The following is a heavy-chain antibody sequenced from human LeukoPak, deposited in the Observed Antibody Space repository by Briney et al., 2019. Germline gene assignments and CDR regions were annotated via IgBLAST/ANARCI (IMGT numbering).Heavy chain of an antibody. J-gene: IGHJ4*02. CDR2: IKQDGSEK. D-gene: IGHD1-26*01. V-gene: IGHV3-7*01. Sequence: GGSLRLSCAASGFTFNTYWMTWVRQAPGKGLEWVANIKQDGSEKYYADSVKGRFTISRDNSKNTLYLQMSSLRAEDTAVYYCAKDSQWELRGFDYWGQGTLVTVSS. CDR3: AKDSQWELRGFDY. CDR1: GFTFNTYW.